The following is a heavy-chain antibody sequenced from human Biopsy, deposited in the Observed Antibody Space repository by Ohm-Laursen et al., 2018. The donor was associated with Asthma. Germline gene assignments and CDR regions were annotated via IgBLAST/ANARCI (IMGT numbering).Heavy chain of an antibody. J-gene: IGHJ4*02. V-gene: IGHV4-59*01. CDR2: IYYSGST. CDR3: ARGISRVTGLFDHFDS. CDR1: GVSISSDY. D-gene: IGHD2-21*02. Sequence: TLSLTCTVSGVSISSDYWSWIRQPPGKGSEWIGHIYYSGSTNYQPSLKSRVTISVDTSKNQFSLKLRSVTAADAAVYYCARGISRVTGLFDHFDSWGQGTVVTVAA.